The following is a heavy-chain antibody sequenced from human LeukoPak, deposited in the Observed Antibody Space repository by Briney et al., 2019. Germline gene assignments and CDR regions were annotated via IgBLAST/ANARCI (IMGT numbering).Heavy chain of an antibody. J-gene: IGHJ3*02. D-gene: IGHD3-3*01. V-gene: IGHV4-34*01. CDR3: ASFDFWSGSNNFDI. Sequence: SETLSLTCAVYGGSFSGYYWSWIRQPPGKGLEWIGEINHSGSTNYNPSLKSRVTISVDTSKNQSSLKLSSVTAADTAVYYCASFDFWSGSNNFDIWGQGTMVTVSS. CDR2: INHSGST. CDR1: GGSFSGYY.